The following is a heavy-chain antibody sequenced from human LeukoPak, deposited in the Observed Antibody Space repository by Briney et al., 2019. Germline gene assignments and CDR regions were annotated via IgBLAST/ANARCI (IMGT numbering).Heavy chain of an antibody. Sequence: ASVKVSCKASGYTFTHAGITWVRQAPGQGLLWVGWISAYSGTTNYTQNLQGRVTMTTDTSTRTAFMELRSLTSDDTAVYFCARVNYDDNGYPIIDYWGQGTLVTVSS. J-gene: IGHJ4*02. CDR2: ISAYSGTT. D-gene: IGHD3-22*01. CDR1: GYTFTHAG. CDR3: ARVNYDDNGYPIIDY. V-gene: IGHV1-18*01.